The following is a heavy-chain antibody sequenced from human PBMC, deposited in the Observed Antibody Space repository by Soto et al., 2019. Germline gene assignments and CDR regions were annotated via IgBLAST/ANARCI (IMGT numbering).Heavy chain of an antibody. CDR1: GFTFSSYG. CDR2: IWYDGSNK. CDR3: ARDQYSSRPSYYYYGRDV. D-gene: IGHD6-13*01. J-gene: IGHJ6*02. Sequence: PGGSLRLSCAASGFTFSSYGMHWVRQAPGKGLEWVAVIWYDGSNKYYADSVKGRFTISRDNSKNTLYLQMNSLRAEDTAVYYCARDQYSSRPSYYYYGRDVWGRGTTVTVSS. V-gene: IGHV3-33*01.